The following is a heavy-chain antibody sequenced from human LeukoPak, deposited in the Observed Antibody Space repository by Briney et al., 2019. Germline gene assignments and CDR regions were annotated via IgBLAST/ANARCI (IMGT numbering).Heavy chain of an antibody. Sequence: ASVKVSCKASGYTFTTYYIHWVRQAPGQGLEWMGWINTNTGNPTYAQGFTGRFVFSLDTSVTTAYLQISSLKAEDTAVYYCASGSGSRDHWGQGTLVTVSS. CDR3: ASGSGSRDH. J-gene: IGHJ4*02. CDR1: GYTFTTYY. D-gene: IGHD1-26*01. CDR2: INTNTGNP. V-gene: IGHV7-4-1*02.